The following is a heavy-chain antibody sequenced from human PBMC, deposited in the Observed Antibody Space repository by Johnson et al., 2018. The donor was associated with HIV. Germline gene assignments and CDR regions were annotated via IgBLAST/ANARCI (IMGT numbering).Heavy chain of an antibody. Sequence: VQLVESGGGLIQPGGSLRLSCAASGFTVSSNYMSWVRQAPGKGLEWVSIIYSGCDTYYAASVKGRFTISRYDSKNTLYLQMNRLTAEDTAVYYCARAPGFSRAFDIWGQGTMVTVSS. CDR2: IYSGCDT. V-gene: IGHV3-53*01. CDR3: ARAPGFSRAFDI. CDR1: GFTVSSNY. D-gene: IGHD3-10*01. J-gene: IGHJ3*02.